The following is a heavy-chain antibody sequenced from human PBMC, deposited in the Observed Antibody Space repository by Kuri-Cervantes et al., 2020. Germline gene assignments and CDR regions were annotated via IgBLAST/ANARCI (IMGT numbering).Heavy chain of an antibody. CDR3: ARVGSVGMDV. J-gene: IGHJ6*02. V-gene: IGHV3-13*01. CDR2: IGTAGDT. Sequence: GESLKISCAASGFTFSSYDMHWVRQATGKGLEWVSAIGTAGDTYYPGSVKGRFTISRDNSKNTLYLQMNSLRAEDTAVYYCARVGSVGMDVWGQGTTVTVSS. D-gene: IGHD6-6*01. CDR1: GFTFSSYD.